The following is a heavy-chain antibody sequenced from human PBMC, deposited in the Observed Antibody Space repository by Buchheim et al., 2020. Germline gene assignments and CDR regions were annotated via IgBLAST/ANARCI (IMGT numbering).Heavy chain of an antibody. V-gene: IGHV4-39*01. CDR3: TRQKVAPTNWFDP. CDR1: GDSTSNNDYY. D-gene: IGHD5-12*01. J-gene: IGHJ5*02. Sequence: QVQLQESGPGLVRPSETLSLTCNVSGDSTSNNDYYWGWIRQPPGKGLEYIGGILASGSIRYNPSLKSRATLSANATSNQVSLELRSVTAADTAVYYCTRQKVAPTNWFDPWGLGTL. CDR2: ILASGSI.